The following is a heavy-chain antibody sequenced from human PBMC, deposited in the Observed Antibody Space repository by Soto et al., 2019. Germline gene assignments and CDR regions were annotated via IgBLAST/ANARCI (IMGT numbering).Heavy chain of an antibody. CDR3: ARDSFYDSRGGGYYFDY. J-gene: IGHJ4*02. D-gene: IGHD3-22*01. CDR1: GVSISNRNW. V-gene: IGHV4-4*02. Sequence: PSETLSLTCVVSGVSISNRNWWSWVRQPPGKGLEWIGEIFHTGTTKYNPSLKSRVTISLDTSKNQLSLNLTSVTAADTAFYYCARDSFYDSRGGGYYFDYWGQGALVTVSS. CDR2: IFHTGTT.